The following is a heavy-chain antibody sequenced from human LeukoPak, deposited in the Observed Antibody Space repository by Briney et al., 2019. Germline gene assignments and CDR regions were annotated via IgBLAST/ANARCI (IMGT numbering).Heavy chain of an antibody. V-gene: IGHV3-7*01. CDR3: ASYYDSSGYYFDY. CDR1: GFTFSSYW. Sequence: GGSLRLSCAASGFTFSSYWMSWVRQAPGKGLEWVANIKQDGSEKYYVDSVKGRFTISRDNAKNSLYLQMNSLRAEDTAVYYCASYYDSSGYYFDYWGQGTLVTVSS. D-gene: IGHD3-22*01. J-gene: IGHJ4*02. CDR2: IKQDGSEK.